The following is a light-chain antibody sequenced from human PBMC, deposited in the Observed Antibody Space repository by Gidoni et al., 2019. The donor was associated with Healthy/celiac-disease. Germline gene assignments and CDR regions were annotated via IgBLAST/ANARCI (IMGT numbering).Light chain of an antibody. Sequence: SYELTQPPSVSVSPGQTASITCSGDKLGDKYACWYQQKPGQSPVLVNYQDSKRPSGIPERFSGSNSGNTATLTISGTHAMDEADYYCQAWDSSTPVVFGGGTKLTVL. V-gene: IGLV3-1*01. J-gene: IGLJ2*01. CDR1: KLGDKY. CDR3: QAWDSSTPVV. CDR2: QDS.